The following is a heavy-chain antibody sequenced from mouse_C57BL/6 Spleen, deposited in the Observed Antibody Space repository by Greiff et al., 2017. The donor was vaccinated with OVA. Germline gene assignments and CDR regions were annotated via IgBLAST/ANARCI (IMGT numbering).Heavy chain of an antibody. CDR2: ISDGGSYT. Sequence: DVQLVESGGGLVKPGGSLKLSCAASGFTFSSYAMSWVRQTPEKRLEWVATISDGGSYTYYPDNVKGRFTISRDNAKNNLYLQMSHLKSEDTAMYYCARGGGSFDGSSYFDYWGQGTTLTVSS. J-gene: IGHJ2*01. CDR1: GFTFSSYA. CDR3: ARGGGSFDGSSYFDY. V-gene: IGHV5-4*01. D-gene: IGHD2-3*01.